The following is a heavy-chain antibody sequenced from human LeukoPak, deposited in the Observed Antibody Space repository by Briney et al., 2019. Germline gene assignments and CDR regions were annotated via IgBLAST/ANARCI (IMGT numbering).Heavy chain of an antibody. CDR2: ISFHGGDK. Sequence: GGSLRLSCAASGFTFSNYAMHWVRQAPGKGLEWVAVISFHGGDKFYADSVKGRLTISRDNSQNTLFVQMNSLRAEDTAVYYCARQDCSSGSCYLDYWGQGILVTVSS. J-gene: IGHJ4*02. CDR1: GFTFSNYA. V-gene: IGHV3-30*04. CDR3: ARQDCSSGSCYLDY. D-gene: IGHD2-15*01.